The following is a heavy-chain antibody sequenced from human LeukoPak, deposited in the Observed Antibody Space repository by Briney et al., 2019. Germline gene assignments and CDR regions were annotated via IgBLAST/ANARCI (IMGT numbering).Heavy chain of an antibody. CDR2: MMGDGSDR. CDR1: GFTFSYHW. V-gene: IGHV3-7*01. D-gene: IGHD1-26*01. J-gene: IGHJ4*02. CDR3: ARDWSDLTTNPPDY. Sequence: GGSLRLSCAASGFTFSYHWMTWVRQAPGKGLEWVANMMGDGSDRYYLDSVKGRFTISRDNTKNSLYLQMNSLRVEDTAVYYCARDWSDLTTNPPDYWGQGTLVTVSS.